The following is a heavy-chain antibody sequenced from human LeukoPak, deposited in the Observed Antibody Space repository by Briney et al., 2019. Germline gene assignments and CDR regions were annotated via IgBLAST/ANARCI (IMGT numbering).Heavy chain of an antibody. J-gene: IGHJ4*02. V-gene: IGHV3-74*01. CDR2: INGDGSST. CDR1: GLTFSGYW. D-gene: IGHD6-13*01. Sequence: PGGSLRLSCAASGLTFSGYWVHWVRQVPGKGLVWVSRINGDGSSTSYADSVKGRFTISRDDAKNTLYLQMNSLRAEDTAVYYCGRRFSSSSYCIDYWGQGTLVTVSS. CDR3: GRRFSSSSYCIDY.